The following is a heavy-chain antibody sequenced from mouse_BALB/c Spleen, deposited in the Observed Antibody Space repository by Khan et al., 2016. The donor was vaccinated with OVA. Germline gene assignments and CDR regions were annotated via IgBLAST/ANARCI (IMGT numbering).Heavy chain of an antibody. Sequence: QVQLKESGPGLVTPSQSLSITCTISGFSLTNYGVHWLRQPPGRGLEWLVVIWSDGSTTYNSALKSRLSISKDNSKSQAFLKMNSLQTDDTAMYYCARQPYYHYNIMDYWGQGTSVTVSS. D-gene: IGHD2-10*01. CDR1: GFSLTNYG. CDR3: ARQPYYHYNIMDY. J-gene: IGHJ4*01. CDR2: IWSDGST. V-gene: IGHV2-6-1*01.